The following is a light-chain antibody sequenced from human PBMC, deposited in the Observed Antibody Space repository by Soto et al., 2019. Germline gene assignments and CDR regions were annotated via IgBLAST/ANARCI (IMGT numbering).Light chain of an antibody. CDR2: EVT. CDR1: SGDIGSYNR. J-gene: IGLJ1*01. V-gene: IGLV2-14*01. CDR3: SSYPNINKRACV. Sequence: HSALTQPASVSGSPGQSITISCTGTSGDIGSYNRVSWYQQHPGKAPKLIIYEVTDRPSGVSNRFSGSKSGNTASLTISGLQAEDEAEYYCSSYPNINKRACVFGTGTKVTV.